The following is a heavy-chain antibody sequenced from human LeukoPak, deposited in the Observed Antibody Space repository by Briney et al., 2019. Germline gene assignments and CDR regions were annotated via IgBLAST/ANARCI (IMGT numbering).Heavy chain of an antibody. CDR3: AKGAPYSSGWYYGAFDI. J-gene: IGHJ3*02. V-gene: IGHV3-23*01. D-gene: IGHD6-19*01. CDR2: ISGSGGST. Sequence: PGGSLRLSCAASGFTFSSYAMSWVRQAPGKGLEWVSAISGSGGSTYYADSVKGRFTISRDNSKNTPYLQMNSLRAEDTAVYYCAKGAPYSSGWYYGAFDIWGQGTMVTVSS. CDR1: GFTFSSYA.